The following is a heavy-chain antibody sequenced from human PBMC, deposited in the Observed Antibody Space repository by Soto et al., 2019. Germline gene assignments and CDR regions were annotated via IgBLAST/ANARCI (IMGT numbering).Heavy chain of an antibody. CDR2: ISGSGGST. V-gene: IGHV3-23*01. D-gene: IGHD5-18*01. J-gene: IGHJ4*02. CDR1: GFTFSSFA. CDR3: AKSAGHSYVDY. Sequence: GASLRLSCAASGFTFSSFAMSWVRQAPGKGLDWVSAISGSGGSTYSADSVKGRFTISRDNSKNTLYLQMSSLRAEDTAVYYCAKSAGHSYVDYWGQGTLVTVSS.